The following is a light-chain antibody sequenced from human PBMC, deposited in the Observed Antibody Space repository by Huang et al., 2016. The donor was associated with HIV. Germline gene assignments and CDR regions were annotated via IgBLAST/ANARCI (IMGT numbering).Light chain of an antibody. CDR2: GAS. CDR1: QSVSNH. CDR3: QQYHNWPPEGT. J-gene: IGKJ1*01. V-gene: IGKV3-15*01. Sequence: EIVMTQSPATLSVSPGERATLSCRASQSVSNHLDWYQHRPGQPPRLLIYGASTRATGIPARFRGGGSGTEFTLTISSLQSEDFAVYYCQQYHNWPPEGTFGQGTKVEIK.